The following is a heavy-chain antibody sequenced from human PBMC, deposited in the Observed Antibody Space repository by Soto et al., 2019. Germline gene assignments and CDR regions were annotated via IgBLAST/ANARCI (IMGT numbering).Heavy chain of an antibody. D-gene: IGHD3-16*02. CDR3: ARGRGMITFGGVIVTAFDY. CDR1: GYTFTSYG. V-gene: IGHV1-18*01. J-gene: IGHJ4*02. CDR2: ISAYNGNT. Sequence: ASVKVSCKASGYTFTSYGISWVRQAPGQGLEWMGWISAYNGNTNYAQKLQGRVTMTTDTSTSTAHMELRSLRSDDTAVYYCARGRGMITFGGVIVTAFDYWGQGTLVTVSS.